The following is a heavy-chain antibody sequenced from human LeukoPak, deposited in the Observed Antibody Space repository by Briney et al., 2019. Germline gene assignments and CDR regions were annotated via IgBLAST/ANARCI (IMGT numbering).Heavy chain of an antibody. V-gene: IGHV3-33*06. D-gene: IGHD6-25*01. CDR3: EKDYPPYSSGWANWFDP. CDR1: GFTFSSYG. CDR2: IWHDGSNK. J-gene: IGHJ5*02. Sequence: QPGRSLRLYCAASGFTFSSYGMHGVRQAPGKGLEWVAVIWHDGSNKYSADSVKGRFTISSDNSKNPLYLQMHSLRAEARALYYCEKDYPPYSSGWANWFDPWGQGTRVTVSS.